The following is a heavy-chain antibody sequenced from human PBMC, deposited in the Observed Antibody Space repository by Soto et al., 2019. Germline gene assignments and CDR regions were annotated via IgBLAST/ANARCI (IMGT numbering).Heavy chain of an antibody. Sequence: GASVKVSCKASGYTFTSYGISWVRQAPGQGLEWMGWISAYNGNTNYAQKLQGRVTMTTDTSTSTAYMELRSLRSDDTAVYYCARDLNPNYYYDSSGYYYSAFDIWGQGTMVPVSS. CDR3: ARDLNPNYYYDSSGYYYSAFDI. D-gene: IGHD3-22*01. J-gene: IGHJ3*02. CDR2: ISAYNGNT. V-gene: IGHV1-18*01. CDR1: GYTFTSYG.